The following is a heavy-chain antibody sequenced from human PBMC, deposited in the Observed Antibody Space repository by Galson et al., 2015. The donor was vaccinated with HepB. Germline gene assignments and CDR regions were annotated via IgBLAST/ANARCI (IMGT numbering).Heavy chain of an antibody. CDR2: INSDGSST. CDR3: ARGQAYDFWSGYQTYYYYGMDV. Sequence: SLRLSCAASGFTFSSYWMHWVRQAPGKGLAWVSRINSDGSSTSYADSVKGRFTISRDNAKNTLYLQMNSLRAEDTAVYYCARGQAYDFWSGYQTYYYYGMDVWGQGTTVTVSS. J-gene: IGHJ6*02. V-gene: IGHV3-74*01. D-gene: IGHD3-3*01. CDR1: GFTFSSYW.